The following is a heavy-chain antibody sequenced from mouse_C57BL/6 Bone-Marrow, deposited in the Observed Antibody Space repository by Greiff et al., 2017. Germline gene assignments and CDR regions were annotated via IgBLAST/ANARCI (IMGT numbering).Heavy chain of an antibody. CDR2: IHPNSGST. J-gene: IGHJ2*01. D-gene: IGHD1-1*01. V-gene: IGHV1-64*01. CDR1: GYTFTSYW. CDR3: ATYCGSSACYCDY. Sequence: QVQLKQPGAELVKPGASVKLSCKASGYTFTSYWMHWVKQRPGQGLEWIGMIHPNSGSTNYNEKFKRKATLTVDKSSSTAYMQLSSLTSEDSAVYYGATYCGSSACYCDYWGQGATVTVSS.